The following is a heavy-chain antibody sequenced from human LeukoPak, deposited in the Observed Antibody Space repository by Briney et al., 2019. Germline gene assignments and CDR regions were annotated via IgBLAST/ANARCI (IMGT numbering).Heavy chain of an antibody. J-gene: IGHJ3*01. V-gene: IGHV3-15*01. Sequence: GGSLRLSCAASGFRFYNSWMSWVRQAPGKGLEWVGRIKSITGGGTTDYTGPVKGRFTISRDDYKNTLYLQMDSLNTEDTGVYYCTTTPQVIVEVANDAFDVWGQGTKVSVSP. CDR2: IKSITGGGTT. CDR3: TTTPQVIVEVANDAFDV. CDR1: GFRFYNSW. D-gene: IGHD3-22*01.